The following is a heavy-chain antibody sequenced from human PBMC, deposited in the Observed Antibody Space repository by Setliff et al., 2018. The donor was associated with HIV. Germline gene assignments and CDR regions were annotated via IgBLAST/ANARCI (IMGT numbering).Heavy chain of an antibody. CDR2: VVESGGV. D-gene: IGHD5-18*01. V-gene: IGHV4-34*12. J-gene: IGHJ4*02. CDR1: GGSLSNYY. CDR3: ARTLRAAAMGYFDF. Sequence: PSETLSLTCSIYGGSLSNYYWSWLRQSPGKGLEWIGEVVESGGVNYNPSLKSRVTISVDTSKKEFSLKLASVTAADTAVYFCARTLRAAAMGYFDFWGQGTLVTVSS.